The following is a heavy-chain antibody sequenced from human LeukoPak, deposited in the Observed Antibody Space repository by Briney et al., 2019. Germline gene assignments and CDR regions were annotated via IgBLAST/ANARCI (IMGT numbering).Heavy chain of an antibody. CDR3: ARAFYGGNIDY. J-gene: IGHJ4*02. V-gene: IGHV4-59*01. CDR2: FHYSGST. CDR1: GGSTSSYY. Sequence: PSETLSLTCTVSGGSTSSYYWSWIRQPPGKGVEWIGYFHYSGSTNYNPSLKSRVTISVDTSKNLFSLKLSSVTAADTAVYYCARAFYGGNIDYWGQGTLATVSS. D-gene: IGHD4-23*01.